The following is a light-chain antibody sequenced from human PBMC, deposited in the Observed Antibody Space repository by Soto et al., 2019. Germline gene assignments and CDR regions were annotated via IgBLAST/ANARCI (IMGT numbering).Light chain of an antibody. CDR1: QTIGND. Sequence: EVVMTQSPATVSVSPGEGVTLSCRASQTIGNDLAWYQQKPGQAPRLLIYGASTRATGVPARFSGGGSVTEFTLTISSLQSEDFAFYYCQQNNKWPPVTFGGGTKVDIK. J-gene: IGKJ4*01. V-gene: IGKV3-15*01. CDR3: QQNNKWPPVT. CDR2: GAS.